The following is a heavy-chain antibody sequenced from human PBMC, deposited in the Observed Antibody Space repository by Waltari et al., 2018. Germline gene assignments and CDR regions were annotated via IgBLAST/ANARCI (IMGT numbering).Heavy chain of an antibody. CDR1: GFTFSSYA. V-gene: IGHV3-30*01. J-gene: IGHJ4*02. D-gene: IGHD6-6*01. CDR2: ISYDGSNK. CDR3: ARESRRIAARQLDY. Sequence: QVQLVESGGGVVQPGRSLRLSCAASGFTFSSYAMHWVRQAPGKGLEWVAVISYDGSNKYYADSVKCRFTISRDNSKNTLYLQMNSLRAEDTAVYYCARESRRIAARQLDYWGQGTLVTVSS.